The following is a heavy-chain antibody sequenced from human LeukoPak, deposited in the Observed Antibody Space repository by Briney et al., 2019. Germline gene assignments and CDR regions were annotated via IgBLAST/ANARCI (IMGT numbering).Heavy chain of an antibody. CDR1: GFTFSSYA. Sequence: PGGSLRLSCAASGFTFSSYAMSWVRQAPGKGLEWVSGINWNSGNIIYADSAKGRFTISRDNAKKSIYLQMNSLRIEDTALYYCVKGDWLDNWGQGTLVTVSS. V-gene: IGHV3-9*01. J-gene: IGHJ5*02. CDR2: INWNSGNI. CDR3: VKGDWLDN. D-gene: IGHD1-26*01.